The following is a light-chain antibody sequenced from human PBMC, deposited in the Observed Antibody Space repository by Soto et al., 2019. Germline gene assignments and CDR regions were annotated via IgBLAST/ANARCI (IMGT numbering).Light chain of an antibody. CDR1: QSVLSSSDNKNY. CDR3: QQYNNWPRT. V-gene: IGKV4-1*01. CDR2: WAS. J-gene: IGKJ1*01. Sequence: DFVMTQSPDSLAVSLGERATINCKSSQSVLSSSDNKNYLAWFQQKPGQPPKLLIYWASTRESGVPDRFSGSGSATDFTLTISSLQSEDFAVYYCQQYNNWPRTFGQGTKVDIK.